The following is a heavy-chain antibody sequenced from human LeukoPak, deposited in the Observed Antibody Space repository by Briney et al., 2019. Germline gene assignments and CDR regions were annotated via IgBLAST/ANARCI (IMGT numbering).Heavy chain of an antibody. Sequence: ASVKVSCKASGYTFTSYDINWVRQATGQGLEWMGWMNPNSGNTGYAQKFQGRVTITRNTSISTAYTELSSLRSEDTAVYYCARVHVGAPDYYMDVWGKGTTVTVSS. CDR2: MNPNSGNT. J-gene: IGHJ6*03. CDR3: ARVHVGAPDYYMDV. V-gene: IGHV1-8*03. CDR1: GYTFTSYD. D-gene: IGHD1-26*01.